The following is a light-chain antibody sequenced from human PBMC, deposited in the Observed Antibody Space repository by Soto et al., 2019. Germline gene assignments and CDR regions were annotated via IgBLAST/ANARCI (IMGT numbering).Light chain of an antibody. CDR2: GAS. CDR1: QRVSSN. Sequence: EIVMTQSPATLSVSPGGRATLSCRASQRVSSNLAWYQQKPGQAPRLLVYGASTRATGIPARFSGSGSGTEFTLTISSLQSEDFAVYYCQQYTNWPLTFGGGAKVEIK. V-gene: IGKV3-15*01. J-gene: IGKJ4*01. CDR3: QQYTNWPLT.